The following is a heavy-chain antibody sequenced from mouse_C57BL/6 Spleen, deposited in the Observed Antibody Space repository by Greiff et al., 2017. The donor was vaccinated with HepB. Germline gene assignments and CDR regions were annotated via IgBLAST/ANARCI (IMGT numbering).Heavy chain of an antibody. J-gene: IGHJ2*01. Sequence: VQLQQSGAELVKPGASVKLSCTASGFNIKDYYMHWVKQRTEQGLEWIGRIDPEDGETNYAPKFQGKATITADPSSNTAYLQLSSLTSEDTAVYYCASKYYGSSYFDYWGQGTTLTVYS. D-gene: IGHD1-1*01. CDR2: IDPEDGET. CDR1: GFNIKDYY. CDR3: ASKYYGSSYFDY. V-gene: IGHV14-2*01.